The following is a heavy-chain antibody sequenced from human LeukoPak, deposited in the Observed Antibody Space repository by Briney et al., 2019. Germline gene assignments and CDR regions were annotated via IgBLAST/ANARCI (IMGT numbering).Heavy chain of an antibody. CDR2: IYYLGST. D-gene: IGHD6-13*01. Sequence: SETLSLTCTVSGGSISSYYWSWIRQPPGKGLEWVGHIYYLGSTNYNPFLKSRVTISIDTSKNYFSLKLNSVIAEDTAVYYCARDRRRAAGDYGMDVWGQGTTVTVSS. CDR1: GGSISSYY. J-gene: IGHJ6*02. V-gene: IGHV4-59*01. CDR3: ARDRRRAAGDYGMDV.